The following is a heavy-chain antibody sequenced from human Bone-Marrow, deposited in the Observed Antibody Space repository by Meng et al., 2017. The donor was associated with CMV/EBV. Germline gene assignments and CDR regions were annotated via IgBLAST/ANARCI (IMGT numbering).Heavy chain of an antibody. J-gene: IGHJ1*01. Sequence: SGGSVSSVHHAWTWIRQSPSKTLVWLGRSYYKSKWYNDYATFVRSRLTINPDTSKNHFSLQMNSVTPEETAVYYCARGWLAQYFQDWGQGTLVTVSS. CDR3: ARGWLAQYFQD. CDR2: SYYKSKWYN. V-gene: IGHV6-1*01. D-gene: IGHD6-19*01. CDR1: GGSVSSVHHA.